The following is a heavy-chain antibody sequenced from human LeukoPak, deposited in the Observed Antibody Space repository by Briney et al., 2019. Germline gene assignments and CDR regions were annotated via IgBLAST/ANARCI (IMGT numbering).Heavy chain of an antibody. V-gene: IGHV3-7*03. J-gene: IGHJ4*02. Sequence: GGSLRLSCAASGVTFSTYWMTWVRQAPGKGLEWVANIKQDGSEKYFVDSVKGRFTISRDNSKNTLYLQMNSLRAEDTAVYHCATTGYSSRNYWGQGTLVTVSS. CDR3: ATTGYSSRNY. CDR1: GVTFSTYW. CDR2: IKQDGSEK. D-gene: IGHD6-13*01.